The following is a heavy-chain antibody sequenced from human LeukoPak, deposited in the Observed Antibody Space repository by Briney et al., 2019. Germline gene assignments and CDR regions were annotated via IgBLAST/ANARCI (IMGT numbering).Heavy chain of an antibody. CDR2: ISSSSSYI. J-gene: IGHJ3*02. D-gene: IGHD5-12*01. CDR3: ARDSGYDTHGAFDI. CDR1: GFTFSSYS. Sequence: GGSLRLSCAASGFTFSSYSMNWVRQAPGKGLEWVSSISSSSSYIYYADSVKGRFTISRDNAKNSLYLQMNSLRAEDTAVYYCARDSGYDTHGAFDIWGQGTMVTVSS. V-gene: IGHV3-21*01.